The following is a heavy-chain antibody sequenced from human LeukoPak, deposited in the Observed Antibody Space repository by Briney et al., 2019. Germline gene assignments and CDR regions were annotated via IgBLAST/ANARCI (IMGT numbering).Heavy chain of an antibody. Sequence: SETLSLTCTVSAASISSSSYYWGWIRQPPGQGLEWIGTIYYSGNTYYNPSLKSRATMSVDTSKNQFSLKLSSVTAADTAVYYCARHGYNFWSSYSQFYYYYYMDVWGKGTTVTVSS. J-gene: IGHJ6*03. V-gene: IGHV4-39*01. CDR3: ARHGYNFWSSYSQFYYYYYMDV. CDR2: IYYSGNT. D-gene: IGHD3-3*01. CDR1: AASISSSSYY.